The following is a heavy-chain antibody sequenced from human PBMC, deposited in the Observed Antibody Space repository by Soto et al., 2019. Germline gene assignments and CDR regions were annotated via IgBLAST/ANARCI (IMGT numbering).Heavy chain of an antibody. CDR3: ARDAHYYDSSGSPSPLDY. Sequence: SVKVSCKASGGTFSSYAISWVRQAPGQGLEWMGGIIPIFGTANYAQKFQGRVTITADESTSTAYMELSSLRSEDTAVYYCARDAHYYDSSGSPSPLDYWGQGTLVTVSS. J-gene: IGHJ4*02. CDR1: GGTFSSYA. D-gene: IGHD3-22*01. V-gene: IGHV1-69*13. CDR2: IIPIFGTA.